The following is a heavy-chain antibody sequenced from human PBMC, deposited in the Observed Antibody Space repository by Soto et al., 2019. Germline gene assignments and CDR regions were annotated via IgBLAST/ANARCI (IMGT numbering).Heavy chain of an antibody. V-gene: IGHV3-23*01. J-gene: IGHJ4*02. D-gene: IGHD1-26*01. CDR2: LSNTGRRT. CDR1: VFPFGANA. Sequence: GGSLRLSCVVSVFPFGANAMSWVRQAPGKGLEWVSGLSNTGRRTSYADSVKGRFNISRDNSENTVYLQMNSLRVEDTAVYYCATEMGATQGPFDNWGQGTLVTVSS. CDR3: ATEMGATQGPFDN.